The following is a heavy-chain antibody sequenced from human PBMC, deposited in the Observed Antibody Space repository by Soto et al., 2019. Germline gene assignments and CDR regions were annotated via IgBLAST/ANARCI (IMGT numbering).Heavy chain of an antibody. CDR2: ISYDGSNK. CDR1: GFTFSSYA. D-gene: IGHD1-26*01. V-gene: IGHV3-30-3*01. Sequence: QVQLVESGGGVVQPGRSLRLSCAASGFTFSSYAMHWVRQAPGKGLEWVAVISYDGSNKYYADSVKGRFTISRDNSKNTLYLQLNSLRAEDTAVYYCARESRGSYRGNYFDYWGQGTLVTASS. CDR3: ARESRGSYRGNYFDY. J-gene: IGHJ4*02.